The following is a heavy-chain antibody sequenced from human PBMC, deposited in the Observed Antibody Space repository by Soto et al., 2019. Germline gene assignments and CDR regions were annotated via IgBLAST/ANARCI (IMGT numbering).Heavy chain of an antibody. Sequence: QVQLVQSGAEVKKPGSSVKVSCKASGGTFSSYAISWVRQAPGQGLEWMGGIIPIFGTANYAQKFQGRVTIPADESTSAAYMELSSLRSEDTAVYYCARDRHYYDSSGYYYSGMDVWGQGTTVTVSS. J-gene: IGHJ6*02. CDR2: IIPIFGTA. CDR3: ARDRHYYDSSGYYYSGMDV. D-gene: IGHD3-22*01. CDR1: GGTFSSYA. V-gene: IGHV1-69*01.